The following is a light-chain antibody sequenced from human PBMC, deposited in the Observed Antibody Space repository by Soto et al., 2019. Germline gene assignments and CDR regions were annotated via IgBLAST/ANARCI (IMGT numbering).Light chain of an antibody. CDR1: SSDVGGYNY. J-gene: IGLJ1*01. CDR2: EVS. Sequence: QSALTQPASVSGSPGQSITISCTGTSSDVGGYNYVSWYHHHPGKAPKLMIYEVSNRPSGVSNRFSGSKSGNTASLTISGLQAEDEADYCCSSYTSSSTLYVFGTGTKPTVL. V-gene: IGLV2-14*01. CDR3: SSYTSSSTLYV.